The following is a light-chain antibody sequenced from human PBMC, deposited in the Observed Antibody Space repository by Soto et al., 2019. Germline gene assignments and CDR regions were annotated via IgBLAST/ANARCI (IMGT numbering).Light chain of an antibody. CDR1: RSILYASNNKNY. V-gene: IGKV4-1*01. CDR2: WAS. J-gene: IGKJ2*01. CDR3: QQYYTTFPHT. Sequence: DIVMTQSPDSLAVSLGERATINCKSSRSILYASNNKNYLAWYQHKPGQPPKLLIYWASNRESGVPDRFSGSGSGTDFTLTINSLQAEDVAVYYCQQYYTTFPHTFGQGTRLEIK.